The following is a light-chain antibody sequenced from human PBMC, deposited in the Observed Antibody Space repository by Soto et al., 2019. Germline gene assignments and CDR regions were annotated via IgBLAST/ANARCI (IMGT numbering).Light chain of an antibody. V-gene: IGKV1-5*01. Sequence: DIQLTQTPSTLSASVGDEVTITCRASQTISRWLAWYQQKPGGAPKLLIYDASTLESGVPSRFSGSGSETEFTLTISRLQPEDFATYFCHSRAFGQGTRLEIK. CDR1: QTISRW. CDR3: HSRA. J-gene: IGKJ5*01. CDR2: DAS.